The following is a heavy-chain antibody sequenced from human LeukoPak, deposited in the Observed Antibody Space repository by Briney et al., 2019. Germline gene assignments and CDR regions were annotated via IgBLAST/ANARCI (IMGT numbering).Heavy chain of an antibody. J-gene: IGHJ4*02. CDR1: GFTFTSYD. CDR2: ITSGGTT. Sequence: GGSLRLSCAASGFTFTSYDMTWVRQAPGKGLEWVSGITSGGTTYNADSVKGRFTISRDNSKNTLYLQMNSLRAEDTAVYYCAKDLGDFYTPFDSWGQGTLVTVSS. D-gene: IGHD3-16*01. V-gene: IGHV3-23*01. CDR3: AKDLGDFYTPFDS.